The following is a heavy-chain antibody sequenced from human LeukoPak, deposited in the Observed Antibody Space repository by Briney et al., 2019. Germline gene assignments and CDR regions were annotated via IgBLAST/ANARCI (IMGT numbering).Heavy chain of an antibody. CDR1: GFTFSSYW. V-gene: IGHV3-74*01. J-gene: IGHJ4*02. Sequence: PGGSLRLSCAAPGFTFSSYWMHWVRQAPGEGLVWVSEINSDGTIKNYADSVKGRFTISRDNAKNTLFLQMNSLRAEDTAVYYCTKLAADDSWGQGTLVTVFS. D-gene: IGHD6-13*01. CDR2: INSDGTIK. CDR3: TKLAADDS.